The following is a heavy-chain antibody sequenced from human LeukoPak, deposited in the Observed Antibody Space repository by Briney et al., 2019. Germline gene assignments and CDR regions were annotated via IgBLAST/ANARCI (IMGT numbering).Heavy chain of an antibody. D-gene: IGHD2-2*02. CDR3: ARDRCSSTSCYIAGVDSYYYGMDV. V-gene: IGHV4-39*07. J-gene: IGHJ6*02. CDR1: GGSISSSSYY. CDR2: IYYSGST. Sequence: SETLSLTCTVSGGSISSSSYYWGWIRQPPGKGLEWIGSIYYSGSTYYNPSLKSRVTISVDTSKNQFSLKLSSVTAADTAVYYCARDRCSSTSCYIAGVDSYYYGMDVWGQGTTVTVSS.